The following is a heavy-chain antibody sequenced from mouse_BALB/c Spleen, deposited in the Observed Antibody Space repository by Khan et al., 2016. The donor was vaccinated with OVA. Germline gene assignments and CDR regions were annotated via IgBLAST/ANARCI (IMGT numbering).Heavy chain of an antibody. CDR3: ARSTYRYAFAY. D-gene: IGHD2-14*01. CDR2: MIYSGNT. V-gene: IGHV3-8*02. Sequence: EVQLQESGPSLVKPSQTLSLTCSFTGDSITSGYWNWIRKFPGNKLEYMGYMIYSGNTYYNPSLKSRIPITRHTSKNQYYLQLNSVTTEGTATYYCARSTYRYAFAYWGQGTLVTVSA. CDR1: GDSITSGY. J-gene: IGHJ3*01.